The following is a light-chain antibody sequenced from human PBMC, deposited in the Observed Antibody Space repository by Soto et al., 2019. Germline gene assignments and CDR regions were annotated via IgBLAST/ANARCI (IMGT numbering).Light chain of an antibody. CDR3: QQFSSYPLT. Sequence: DIQMTQSPSAMSASVGDRVTITCRASQGIDNYLAWFQQKPGKVPQRLIYAASTLQSGVPSRFSGSGSGTEFTLTISSLQPEDFATYYCQQFSSYPLTFGGGTKVEIK. CDR1: QGIDNY. V-gene: IGKV1-17*03. CDR2: AAS. J-gene: IGKJ4*01.